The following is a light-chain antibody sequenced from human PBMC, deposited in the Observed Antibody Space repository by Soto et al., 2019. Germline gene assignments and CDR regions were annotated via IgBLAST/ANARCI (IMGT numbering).Light chain of an antibody. Sequence: EIVLTQSPGTLSLSPGERATLSCRASQSVSNNYLAWYQQKPGQAPRLLIYGASNRATGIPARFSGSGSGTDFILSISSLEPEDFAVYYCQQFSSYPLTFGGGTKVDIK. V-gene: IGKV3-20*01. J-gene: IGKJ4*01. CDR3: QQFSSYPLT. CDR2: GAS. CDR1: QSVSNNY.